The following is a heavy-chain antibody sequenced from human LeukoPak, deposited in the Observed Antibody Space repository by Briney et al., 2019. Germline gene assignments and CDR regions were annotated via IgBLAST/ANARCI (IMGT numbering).Heavy chain of an antibody. CDR1: GFTFSSYS. J-gene: IGHJ4*02. D-gene: IGHD2-2*01. V-gene: IGHV3-33*08. Sequence: PGGSLRLSCAASGFTFSSYSLHWVRQAPGKGLEWVAILWYDEINKYYADSVKGRFTISRDNSRNTLYLQMNSLRAEDTAVYYCARGDCSRTSCYLFDYWGQGTLVTVSS. CDR3: ARGDCSRTSCYLFDY. CDR2: LWYDEINK.